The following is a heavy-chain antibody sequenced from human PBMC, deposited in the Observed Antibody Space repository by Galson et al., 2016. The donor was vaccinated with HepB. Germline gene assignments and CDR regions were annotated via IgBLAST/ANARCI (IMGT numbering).Heavy chain of an antibody. D-gene: IGHD2-2*01. CDR1: GITFSRHV. V-gene: IGHV3-33*01. J-gene: IGHJ4*02. CDR3: ARGTETSWYGQFDY. Sequence: SLRLSCAASGITFSRHVMHWVRQAPGKGLEWVAFIWYDGSKTYYGTSVEGRFTISRDNSKNTLYLQMNSLRVEDTAAYYCARGTETSWYGQFDYWGQGTLVTVSS. CDR2: IWYDGSKT.